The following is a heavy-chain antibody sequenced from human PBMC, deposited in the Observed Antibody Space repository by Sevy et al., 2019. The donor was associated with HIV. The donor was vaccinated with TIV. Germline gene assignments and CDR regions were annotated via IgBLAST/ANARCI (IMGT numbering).Heavy chain of an antibody. CDR2: IKPDGSQK. D-gene: IGHD3-10*01. V-gene: IGHV3-7*03. J-gene: IGHJ4*02. CDR3: ARDRRVEYGGSDY. CDR1: GFTFSNYW. Sequence: GGSLRLSCAASGFTFSNYWMTWVRQAPGKGLERVANIKPDGSQKYYVDSLKGRFTISRDNAKNSLYLQMGSLTDEDTAVYYCARDRRVEYGGSDYWGQGALVTVSS.